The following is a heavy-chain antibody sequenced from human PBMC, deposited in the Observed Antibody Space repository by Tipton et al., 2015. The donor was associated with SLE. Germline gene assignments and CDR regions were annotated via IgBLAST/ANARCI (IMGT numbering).Heavy chain of an antibody. V-gene: IGHV4-59*12. J-gene: IGHJ4*02. D-gene: IGHD5-18*01. CDR1: GGSISSYY. Sequence: TLSLTCTVSGGSISSYYWGWIRQPPGEGLEWIGYIYYSGSTNYNPSLKSRVTISVDTSKNQFSLKLSSVTAADTAVYYCARSTSGYSYVGYWGQGTLVTVSS. CDR2: IYYSGST. CDR3: ARSTSGYSYVGY.